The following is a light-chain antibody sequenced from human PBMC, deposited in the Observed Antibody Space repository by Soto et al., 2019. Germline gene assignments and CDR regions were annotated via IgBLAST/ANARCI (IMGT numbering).Light chain of an antibody. CDR3: VLYMGNGISGG. Sequence: QTVVTQAPSFSVSPGGTVTLTCGLSSGSVSTSYYPSWYQQTPGQAPRTLIYNTNSRSSGVPDRFSGSILGNKAALTITGAQADDESDYYCVLYMGNGISGGFGGGTKVTVL. CDR1: SGSVSTSYY. J-gene: IGLJ3*02. CDR2: NTN. V-gene: IGLV8-61*01.